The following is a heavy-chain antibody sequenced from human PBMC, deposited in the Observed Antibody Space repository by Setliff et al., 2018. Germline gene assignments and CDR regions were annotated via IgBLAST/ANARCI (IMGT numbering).Heavy chain of an antibody. CDR2: INHSGSS. D-gene: IGHD1-1*01. CDR1: GGSFSGYY. Sequence: SETLSLTCAVYGGSFSGYYWTWIRQPPGKGLEWIGEINHSGSSNNNPSLKGRVSISVDTSKKQFYLKLTSVTAADTAVYYCARFCGTSNCQRAPLFDYWGQGILVTVSS. J-gene: IGHJ4*02. CDR3: ARFCGTSNCQRAPLFDY. V-gene: IGHV4-34*01.